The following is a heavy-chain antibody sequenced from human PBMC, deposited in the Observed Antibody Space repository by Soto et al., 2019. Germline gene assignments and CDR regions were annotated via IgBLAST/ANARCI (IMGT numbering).Heavy chain of an antibody. CDR3: ARARKPTDPSSYYYYYYGMDV. J-gene: IGHJ6*02. CDR2: IWYDGSNK. V-gene: IGHV3-33*01. Sequence: GGSLRLSCAASGFTFSSYGMHWVRQAPGKGLEWVAVIWYDGSNKYYADSVKGRFTISRDNSKNTLYLQMNSLRAEDTAVYYCARARKPTDPSSYYYYYYGMDVWGQGTTVTVSS. CDR1: GFTFSSYG.